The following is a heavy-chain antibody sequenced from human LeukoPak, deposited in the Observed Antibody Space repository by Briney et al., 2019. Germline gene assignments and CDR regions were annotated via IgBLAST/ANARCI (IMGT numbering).Heavy chain of an antibody. CDR2: ISAYNGNT. V-gene: IGHV1-18*04. Sequence: GASVKVSCKASGYTFTGYYMHWVRQAPGQGLEWMGWISAYNGNTNYAQKLQGRVTMTTDTSTSTAYMELRSLRSDDTAVYYCARVDPRGYCSSTSCRPLDIWGQGTMVTVSS. J-gene: IGHJ3*02. CDR3: ARVDPRGYCSSTSCRPLDI. CDR1: GYTFTGYY. D-gene: IGHD2-2*01.